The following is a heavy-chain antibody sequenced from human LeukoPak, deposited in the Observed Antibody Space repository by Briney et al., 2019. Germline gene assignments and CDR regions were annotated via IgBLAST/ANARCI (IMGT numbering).Heavy chain of an antibody. CDR1: GFTFSSYW. V-gene: IGHV3-7*04. J-gene: IGHJ4*02. CDR3: ARGTYYFDY. CDR2: MNQDGSEK. Sequence: PGGSLRLSCPASGFTFSSYWMNWVRQAPGKGLEWVANMNQDGSEKYYVDSVKGRFTISRDNAKNSLYLQMNSLRAEDTAVYYCARGTYYFDYWGQGTLVTVSS.